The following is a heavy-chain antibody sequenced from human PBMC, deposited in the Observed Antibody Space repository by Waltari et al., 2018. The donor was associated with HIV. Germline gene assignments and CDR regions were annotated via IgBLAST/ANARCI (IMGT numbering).Heavy chain of an antibody. J-gene: IGHJ1*01. CDR2: INPGNSDT. Sequence: EVQLVQSRKEIKKPGESLKISCTGSGYKFNTYWIAWARQLPGKGLEWMGIINPGNSDTRYSLSSQGQVTISADTSVTTAYLHWRSLKASDTAKYYCVVGPHYFDGPEGRGRLDYFQNWGQGTLVTVSS. D-gene: IGHD3-9*01. CDR1: GYKFNTYW. V-gene: IGHV5-51*01. CDR3: VVGPHYFDGPEGRGRLDYFQN.